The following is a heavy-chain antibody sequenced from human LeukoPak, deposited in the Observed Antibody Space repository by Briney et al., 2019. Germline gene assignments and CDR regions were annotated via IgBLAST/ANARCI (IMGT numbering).Heavy chain of an antibody. CDR1: GFTFSSYA. J-gene: IGHJ3*01. D-gene: IGHD3-16*01. CDR2: IRGSGGST. CDR3: ARDRDDYVWGSYLGAFDV. Sequence: GGSLRLSCAASGFTFSSYAMSWVRQAPGKGLEWVSAIRGSGGSTYYADSVKGRFTISRDNSKNTLYLQMNSLRAEDTAVFYCARDRDDYVWGSYLGAFDVWGHGATVTVSS. V-gene: IGHV3-23*01.